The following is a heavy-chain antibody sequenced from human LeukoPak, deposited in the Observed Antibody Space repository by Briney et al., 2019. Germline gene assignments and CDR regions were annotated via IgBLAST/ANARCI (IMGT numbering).Heavy chain of an antibody. CDR3: ASVRRGFGESSKYYAYYYMGV. V-gene: IGHV4-39*01. J-gene: IGHJ6*03. Sequence: SETLSLTCTVSGGSISSYYWGWIRQPPGKGLEGIGNIYYSGSTYYNPSLKSRLTISLDTSNNLSSLKLSSVPAADTAVYYCASVRRGFGESSKYYAYYYMGVWGKGTTVTISS. CDR2: IYYSGST. CDR1: GGSISSYY. D-gene: IGHD3-10*01.